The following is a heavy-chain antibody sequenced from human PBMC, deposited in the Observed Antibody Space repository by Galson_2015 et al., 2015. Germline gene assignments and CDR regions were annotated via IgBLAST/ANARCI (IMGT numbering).Heavy chain of an antibody. Sequence: SLRISCAVSGVTFSDAWMGWVRQAPGKGPEWVGRIKSKTDGGTTDYAAPVKGRFTISRDDSKNTLFLQMNSLKTENTAVYYCTTPVVPAKYSGHGTLVTVSS. CDR3: TTPVVPAKY. J-gene: IGHJ4*01. V-gene: IGHV3-15*01. CDR2: IKSKTDGGTT. CDR1: GVTFSDAW. D-gene: IGHD2-2*01.